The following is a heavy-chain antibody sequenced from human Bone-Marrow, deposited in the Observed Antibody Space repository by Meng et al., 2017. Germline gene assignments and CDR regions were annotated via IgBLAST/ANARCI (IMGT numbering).Heavy chain of an antibody. D-gene: IGHD2-2*01. J-gene: IGHJ4*02. CDR2: INAVFGTT. CDR3: ARKAGNCISTTCYSLDY. V-gene: IGHV1-69*05. Sequence: SVKVSCKALGGIFSNYVIGWVRQAPGQGLEWMGGINAVFGTTNYAQKFQGRVTITTDESTSTVYMELTRLTSEDTAVYFCARKAGNCISTTCYSLDYWARG. CDR1: GGIFSNYV.